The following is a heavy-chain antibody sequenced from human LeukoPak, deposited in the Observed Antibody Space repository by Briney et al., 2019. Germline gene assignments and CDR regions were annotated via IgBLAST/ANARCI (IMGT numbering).Heavy chain of an antibody. J-gene: IGHJ3*02. Sequence: GGSLRLSCAASGFTVSSNYMSWVRQAPGKGLEWVSVIYSGGSTYYADSVKGRFTISRDNSKNTLYLQMNSLRAEDTAVYYCAKDFSVRGLPLGYCSSTSCVGAFDIWGQGTMVTVSS. CDR1: GFTVSSNY. CDR2: IYSGGST. V-gene: IGHV3-53*01. CDR3: AKDFSVRGLPLGYCSSTSCVGAFDI. D-gene: IGHD2-2*01.